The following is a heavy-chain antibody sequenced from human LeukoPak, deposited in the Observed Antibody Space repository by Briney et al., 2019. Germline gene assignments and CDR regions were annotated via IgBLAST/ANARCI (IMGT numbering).Heavy chain of an antibody. CDR1: GFTFSSYA. D-gene: IGHD3-9*01. CDR2: ISGSGGST. Sequence: GGSLRLSCAASGFTFSSYAMSWVRQAPGKGLEWVSAISGSGGSTYYADSVKGRFTISRDNSKNTLYLQMNSLRAEDTAVYYCAKLSDILTGYSLADSNYFDYWGQGTLVTVSS. V-gene: IGHV3-23*01. CDR3: AKLSDILTGYSLADSNYFDY. J-gene: IGHJ4*02.